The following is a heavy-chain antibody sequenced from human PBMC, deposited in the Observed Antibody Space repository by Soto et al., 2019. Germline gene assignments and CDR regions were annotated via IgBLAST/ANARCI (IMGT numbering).Heavy chain of an antibody. CDR3: ARESSSTVTTGGGWSPKDY. CDR2: ISYDGTNR. V-gene: IGHV3-30-3*01. J-gene: IGHJ4*02. D-gene: IGHD4-17*01. CDR1: GLTFSNYA. Sequence: QVHLVESGGGVVQPGRSLRLSCAASGLTFSNYAMHWVRQAPGKGLEWVAFISYDGTNRCYPDSVKGRFTISRDNSKNPLYLQLHRLKTEDTAVYYCARESSSTVTTGGGWSPKDYLGQGTLVPLSS.